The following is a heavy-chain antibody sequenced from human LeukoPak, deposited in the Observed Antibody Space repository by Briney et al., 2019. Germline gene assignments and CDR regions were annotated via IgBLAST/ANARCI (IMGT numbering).Heavy chain of an antibody. CDR3: AKDYGSYSYFDY. Sequence: GGSLRLSCAVSEFIVSINYMTWVRQAPGKGLEWVSAISGSGGSTYYADSVKGRFTISRDNSKNTLYLQMNSLRAEDTAVYYCAKDYGSYSYFDYWGQGTLVTVSS. D-gene: IGHD1-26*01. CDR1: EFIVSINY. CDR2: ISGSGGST. J-gene: IGHJ4*02. V-gene: IGHV3-23*01.